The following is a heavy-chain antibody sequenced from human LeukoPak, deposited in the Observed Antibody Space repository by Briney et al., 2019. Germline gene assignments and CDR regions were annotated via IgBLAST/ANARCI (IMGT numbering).Heavy chain of an antibody. D-gene: IGHD3-22*01. J-gene: IGHJ4*02. V-gene: IGHV1-2*02. CDR2: INPNSGGT. CDR3: ARVDYYDFHFDY. Sequence: GASVKVSCKASGYTFTGYYMHWVRQAPGQGLEWVGWINPNSGGTNYAQKFQGRVTMTRDTSISTAYMEVSRLTSDDTAVYYCARVDYYDFHFDYWGQGTLVTVSS. CDR1: GYTFTGYY.